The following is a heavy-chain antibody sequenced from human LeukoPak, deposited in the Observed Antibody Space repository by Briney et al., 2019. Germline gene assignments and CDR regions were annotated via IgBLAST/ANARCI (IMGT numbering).Heavy chain of an antibody. CDR3: AKDWELGS. V-gene: IGHV4-59*01. Sequence: KPSETLSLTCSVSGASISSYYWNWIRQPPGKGLEWIGNIYTSEGTNYNPSLKNRVTISLDTSKDQFSLKLTSVTAADTAFYYCAKDWELGSWGQGTLVTVSS. J-gene: IGHJ5*02. CDR1: GASISSYY. D-gene: IGHD1-26*01. CDR2: IYTSEGT.